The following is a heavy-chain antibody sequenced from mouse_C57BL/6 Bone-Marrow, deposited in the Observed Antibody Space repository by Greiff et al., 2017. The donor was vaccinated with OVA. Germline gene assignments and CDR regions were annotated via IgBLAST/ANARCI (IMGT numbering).Heavy chain of an antibody. CDR1: GYTFTSYG. V-gene: IGHV1-81*01. D-gene: IGHD1-1*01. CDR3: ARSGVRSYYFDY. J-gene: IGHJ2*01. Sequence: QVQLQQSGAELARPGASVKLSCKASGYTFTSYGISWVKQRTGQGLEWIGEIYPRSGNTYYNEKFKGKATLTADKSSSTAYMELRSLTSEDSAVYFCARSGVRSYYFDYWGQGTTLTVSS. CDR2: IYPRSGNT.